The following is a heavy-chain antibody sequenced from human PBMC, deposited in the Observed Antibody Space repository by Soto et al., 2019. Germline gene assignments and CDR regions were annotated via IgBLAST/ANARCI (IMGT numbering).Heavy chain of an antibody. CDR1: GYIFVNYG. CDR3: VMVDNYVTPTPQNV. D-gene: IGHD3-16*01. V-gene: IGHV1-18*01. CDR2: ISPYTGNT. J-gene: IGHJ6*02. Sequence: QVQLVQSGDEVKKPGASVKVSCKASGYIFVNYGIAWVRQAPGQGLEWMGWISPYTGNTHSATKFPGRLTMTTDTSTSTAYMDLGSLTSDDTAVYYCVMVDNYVTPTPQNVWGQGTTVTVSS.